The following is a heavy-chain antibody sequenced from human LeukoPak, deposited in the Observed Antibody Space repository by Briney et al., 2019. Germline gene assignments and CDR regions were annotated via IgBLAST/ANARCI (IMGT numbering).Heavy chain of an antibody. V-gene: IGHV1-8*01. CDR1: VYTFTNYD. D-gene: IGHD1-26*01. CDR3: ARVTGSIDY. J-gene: IGHJ4*02. CDR2: MNPKSGYT. Sequence: GASVKVSRKASVYTFTNYDINWVRQATGQGLEWMGWMNPKSGYTGFAQKFQGRVTMTRDTSISTAYMELGSLRSEDTAVYYCARVTGSIDYWGQGTLVTVSS.